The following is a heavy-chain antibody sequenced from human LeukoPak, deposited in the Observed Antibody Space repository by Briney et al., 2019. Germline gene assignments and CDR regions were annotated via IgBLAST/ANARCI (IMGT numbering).Heavy chain of an antibody. V-gene: IGHV4-59*06. CDR3: ARTYYYDSTNNWFDP. J-gene: IGHJ5*02. CDR2: IYYSGST. Sequence: SETLSLTCTVSGGSISSYYWSWIRQPPGKGVEWVGYIYYSGSTYYTPSLKSRVTISVDTSKNQFSLKLSSVTAADTAVYYCARTYYYDSTNNWFDPWGQGTLVTVSS. D-gene: IGHD3-22*01. CDR1: GGSISSYY.